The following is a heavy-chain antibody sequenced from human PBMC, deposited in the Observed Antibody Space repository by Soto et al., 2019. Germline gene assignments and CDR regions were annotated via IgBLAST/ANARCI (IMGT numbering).Heavy chain of an antibody. J-gene: IGHJ4*02. V-gene: IGHV1-69*08. CDR1: GSTFRNHI. Sequence: QVQVVQSGAEVKKPGASVRVSCKTSGSTFRNHIITWVRQAPGQGLEWVGRIIPMLDVTNYAQKFQGRVTITADKSTTTAYMEVSSLSSADTAVYYCARDSPIGSTFSGHDDIDSWGQGTLVTVSS. CDR2: IIPMLDVT. D-gene: IGHD5-12*01. CDR3: ARDSPIGSTFSGHDDIDS.